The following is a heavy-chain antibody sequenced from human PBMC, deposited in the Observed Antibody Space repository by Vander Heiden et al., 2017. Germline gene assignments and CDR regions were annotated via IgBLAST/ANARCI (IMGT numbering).Heavy chain of an antibody. CDR1: GFTVSSNY. CDR3: ATFAVTGQGLD. D-gene: IGHD4-17*01. V-gene: IGHV3-53*01. Sequence: EVQLVESGGGLIQPGGSLRLSCAASGFTVSSNYMSWVRQAPGKGLEWVSIIYSGGSTYYADSVKGRFTISRDNSKNTLYLQMNSLRAEDTAVYYGATFAVTGQGLDWGQGTLVTVSS. J-gene: IGHJ4*02. CDR2: IYSGGST.